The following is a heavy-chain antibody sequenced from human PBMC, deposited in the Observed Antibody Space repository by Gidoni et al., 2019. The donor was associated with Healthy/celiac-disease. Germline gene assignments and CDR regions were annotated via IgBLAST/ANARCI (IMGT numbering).Heavy chain of an antibody. CDR2: IRSKAYGGTT. V-gene: IGHV3-49*04. CDR3: TRDPHPWFGDLADY. J-gene: IGHJ4*02. Sequence: EVQLVESGGGLVQPGRSLRLACTAAGFTFGDYAMSWVRQAPGKGLEWVGFIRSKAYGGTTEYAASVKGRFTISRDDSKSIAYLQMNSLKTEDTAVYYCTRDPHPWFGDLADYWGQGTLVTVSS. CDR1: GFTFGDYA. D-gene: IGHD3-10*01.